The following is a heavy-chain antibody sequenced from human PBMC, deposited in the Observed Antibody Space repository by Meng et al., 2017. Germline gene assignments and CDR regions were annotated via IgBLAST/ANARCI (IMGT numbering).Heavy chain of an antibody. V-gene: IGHV3-21*01. CDR1: GFTFSSYS. CDR3: ARDSGSGYYQYYFDY. Sequence: GESLKISCAASGFTFSSYSMNWVRQAPGKGLEWVSSISSSSSYIYYADSVKGRFTISRDNAKNSLYLQMNSLRAEDTAVYYCARDSGSGYYQYYFDYWGQGTLVTVS. CDR2: ISSSSSYI. J-gene: IGHJ4*02. D-gene: IGHD3-22*01.